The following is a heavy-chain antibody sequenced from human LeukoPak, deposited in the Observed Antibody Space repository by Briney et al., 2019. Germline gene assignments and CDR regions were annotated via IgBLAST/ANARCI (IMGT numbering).Heavy chain of an antibody. CDR3: ARDLRWLLLDY. J-gene: IGHJ4*02. Sequence: GASVKVSCKASGYTFTGYYMHWVRQAPGQGLEWMGWINPNSGGTNYAQKFQGRVTMTTDTSTSTAYMELRSLRSDDTAVYYCARDLRWLLLDYWGQGTLVTVSS. CDR1: GYTFTGYY. D-gene: IGHD4-23*01. CDR2: INPNSGGT. V-gene: IGHV1-2*02.